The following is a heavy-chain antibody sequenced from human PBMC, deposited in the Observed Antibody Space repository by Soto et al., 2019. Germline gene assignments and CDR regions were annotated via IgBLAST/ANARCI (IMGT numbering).Heavy chain of an antibody. V-gene: IGHV1-69*13. CDR3: AGGGIVVVPAAIRAEYFQH. J-gene: IGHJ1*01. Sequence: GASVKVSCKASGGTFSSYAISWVRQAPGQGLEWMGGIIPIFGTANYAQKFQGRVTITADESTSTAYMELSSLRSEDTAVYYCAGGGIVVVPAAIRAEYFQHWGQGTLVTVS. D-gene: IGHD2-2*02. CDR2: IIPIFGTA. CDR1: GGTFSSYA.